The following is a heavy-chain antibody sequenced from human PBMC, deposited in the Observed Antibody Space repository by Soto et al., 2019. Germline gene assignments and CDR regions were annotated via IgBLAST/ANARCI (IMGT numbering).Heavy chain of an antibody. CDR3: ARSIAVAGSDAFDI. J-gene: IGHJ3*02. D-gene: IGHD6-19*01. V-gene: IGHV3-7*05. CDR1: GFTFSSYW. Sequence: EVQLVESGGGLVQPGGSLRLSCAASGFTFSSYWMSWVRQAPGKGLEWVANIKQDGSEKYYVDSVKGRFPISRDNAKNSLYLQMNSLRAEDTAVYYCARSIAVAGSDAFDIWGQGTMVTVSS. CDR2: IKQDGSEK.